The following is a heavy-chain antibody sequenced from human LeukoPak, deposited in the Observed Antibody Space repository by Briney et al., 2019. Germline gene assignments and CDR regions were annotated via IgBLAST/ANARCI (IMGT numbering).Heavy chain of an antibody. Sequence: SETLSLTCAVYGGSFSGYYWSWIRQPPGKGLEWIGEINHSGSTNYNPSLKSRVTISVDTSKNQFSLKLSSVTAADTAVYYCARRRVLWFVESYYFDYWGQGTLVTVSS. D-gene: IGHD3-10*01. CDR1: GGSFSGYY. CDR2: INHSGST. V-gene: IGHV4-34*01. CDR3: ARRRVLWFVESYYFDY. J-gene: IGHJ4*02.